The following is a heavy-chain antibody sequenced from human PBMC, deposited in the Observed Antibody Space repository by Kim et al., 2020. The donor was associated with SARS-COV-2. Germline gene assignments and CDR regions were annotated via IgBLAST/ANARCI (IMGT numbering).Heavy chain of an antibody. Sequence: GGSLRLSCATSGFTFNNFVMTWVRQAPGKGLEWVSTISGSGDSAYYADSVKGRFTISRDNSKNTLYLQMNGLRAEDAAVYYCARGNYYDSRGLDYWGQGTLVTVSS. CDR2: ISGSGDSA. CDR1: GFTFNNFV. J-gene: IGHJ4*02. V-gene: IGHV3-23*01. D-gene: IGHD3-22*01. CDR3: ARGNYYDSRGLDY.